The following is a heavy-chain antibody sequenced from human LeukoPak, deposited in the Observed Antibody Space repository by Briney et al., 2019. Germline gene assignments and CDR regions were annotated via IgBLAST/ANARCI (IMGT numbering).Heavy chain of an antibody. CDR2: INPNSGGT. CDR3: ARDMVVAATPYY. CDR1: GYTFTGYY. V-gene: IGHV1-2*02. D-gene: IGHD2-15*01. Sequence: ASVKVSCKASGYTFTGYYMHWVRQAPGQGLEWMGWINPNSGGTNYAQKFQGRVTMTRDTSISTAYMELSRLRSDDTAVYYCARDMVVAATPYYWGQGTLVTVSS. J-gene: IGHJ4*02.